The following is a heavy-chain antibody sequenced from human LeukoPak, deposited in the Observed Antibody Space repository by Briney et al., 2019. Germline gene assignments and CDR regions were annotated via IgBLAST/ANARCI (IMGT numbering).Heavy chain of an antibody. J-gene: IGHJ6*02. V-gene: IGHV1-18*01. D-gene: IGHD2-2*01. CDR2: ISAYNGNT. CDR3: ARGAGYCSSTSCYVFSVDYYHGMDV. CDR1: GYTFTSYG. Sequence: GASVKVSCKASGYTFTSYGISWVRQAPGQGLEWMGWISAYNGNTNYAQKLRGRVTMTTDTSTSTAYMELRSLRSDDTAVYYCARGAGYCSSTSCYVFSVDYYHGMDVWGQGTTVTVSS.